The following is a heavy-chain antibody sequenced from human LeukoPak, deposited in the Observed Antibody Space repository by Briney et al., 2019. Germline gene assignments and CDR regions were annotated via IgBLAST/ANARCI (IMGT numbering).Heavy chain of an antibody. CDR3: ARRRGRYYDFWSGYSSGLVYFDY. CDR1: GGSISSYY. CDR2: INHSGST. D-gene: IGHD3-3*01. J-gene: IGHJ4*02. Sequence: SETLSLTCTVSGGSISSYYWSWIRQPPGKGLEWIGEINHSGSTNYNPSLKSRVTISVDTSKNQFSLKLSSVTAADTAVYYCARRRGRYYDFWSGYSSGLVYFDYWGQGTLVTASS. V-gene: IGHV4-34*01.